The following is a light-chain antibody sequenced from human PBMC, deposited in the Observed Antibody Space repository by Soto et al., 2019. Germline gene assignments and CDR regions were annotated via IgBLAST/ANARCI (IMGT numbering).Light chain of an antibody. CDR2: EVS. CDR1: SSDVGGYNF. J-gene: IGLJ1*01. CDR3: SSYTSSTTLYV. Sequence: QSVLTQPASVSGSPGQSITISCTGTSSDVGGYNFVSWYQQHPGKAPKLMIYEVSNRPSGVSNRFSGSKSGNTASLTISGLQAEDEADYYCSSYTSSTTLYVFGNGTNHRP. V-gene: IGLV2-14*01.